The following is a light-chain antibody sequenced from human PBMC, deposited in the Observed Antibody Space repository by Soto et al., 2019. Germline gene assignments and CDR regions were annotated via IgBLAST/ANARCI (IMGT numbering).Light chain of an antibody. Sequence: AIRMTQSPSSFSASTGDRVTITCRASQGISSYLAWYQQKPGKAPKLLIYAASTLQTGVPSRFSGSGSGTDFTLTISCLQSEDFAIYYCQQYYSYPRTFGQGTQLEIK. V-gene: IGKV1-8*01. CDR1: QGISSY. J-gene: IGKJ5*01. CDR3: QQYYSYPRT. CDR2: AAS.